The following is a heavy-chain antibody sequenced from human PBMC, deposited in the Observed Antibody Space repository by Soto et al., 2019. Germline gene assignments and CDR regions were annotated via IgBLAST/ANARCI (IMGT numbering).Heavy chain of an antibody. J-gene: IGHJ4*02. CDR2: IYYTGST. Sequence: PSETLSLTCTVSGVSINNYYWTWIRQPPGKRLERIGAIYYTGSTTYNPSLRSRVTFSVDTSKNQFSLSLTSVTAADTAVYFCAKGVSGGHLDYWGQGTRVTVAS. D-gene: IGHD6-25*01. CDR1: GVSINNYY. CDR3: AKGVSGGHLDY. V-gene: IGHV4-59*01.